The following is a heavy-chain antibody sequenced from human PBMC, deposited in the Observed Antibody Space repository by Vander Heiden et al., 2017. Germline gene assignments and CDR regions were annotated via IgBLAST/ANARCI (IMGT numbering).Heavy chain of an antibody. CDR3: ARRGGIVGGTVAFDI. V-gene: IGHV4-39*01. CDR2: IYYSGAT. D-gene: IGHD1-26*01. Sequence: QLQLQEPPPGLLQPSQTLSLTRTVSGGSMSRCSSYWGWIRKPPGKGLEWIGTIYYSGATYYNPSIKDRLTIPVDTSKNQFSLKLSSVTAADTAVYYCARRGGIVGGTVAFDIWGQGTMVTVSS. J-gene: IGHJ3*02. CDR1: GGSMSRCSSY.